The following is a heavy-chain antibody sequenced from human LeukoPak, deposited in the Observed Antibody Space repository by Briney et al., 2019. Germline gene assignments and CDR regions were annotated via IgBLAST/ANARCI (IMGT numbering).Heavy chain of an antibody. CDR3: ARDRYMVRGVIRWFDP. Sequence: VSVKVSCKASGYTFTSYGISWVRQAPGQGLEWMGWISAYNGNTNYAQKLQGRVTMTTDTSTSTAYMELRSLRSDDTAVYYCARDRYMVRGVIRWFDPWGQGTLVTVSS. D-gene: IGHD3-10*01. CDR2: ISAYNGNT. CDR1: GYTFTSYG. J-gene: IGHJ5*02. V-gene: IGHV1-18*04.